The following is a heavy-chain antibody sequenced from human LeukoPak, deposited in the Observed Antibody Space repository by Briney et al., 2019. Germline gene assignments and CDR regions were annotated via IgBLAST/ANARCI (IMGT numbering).Heavy chain of an antibody. D-gene: IGHD1-1*01. CDR3: ARARRSMENDY. J-gene: IGHJ4*02. Sequence: PGGSLRLSCAASGFTFSSYALHWVRQAPGKGLEWVAIISYDGSNKYYADSVKGRFTISRDNAKNSLYLQMNSLRAEDTAVYYCARARRSMENDYWGQGTLVTVSS. CDR1: GFTFSSYA. CDR2: ISYDGSNK. V-gene: IGHV3-30-3*01.